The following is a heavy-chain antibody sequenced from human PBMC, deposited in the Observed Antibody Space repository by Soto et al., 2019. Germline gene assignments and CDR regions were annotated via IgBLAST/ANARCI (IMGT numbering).Heavy chain of an antibody. J-gene: IGHJ3*02. CDR2: IIPILGIA. CDR3: ARDRTGTTRGAFDI. CDR1: GGTFSSYT. D-gene: IGHD1-7*01. Sequence: QVQLVQSGAEVKKPGSSVKVSCKASGGTFSSYTISWVRQAPGQGPEWMGRIIPILGIANHAQKFQGRVTITADKSTSTAYMELSSLRSEDTAVYYCARDRTGTTRGAFDIWGQGTMVTVSS. V-gene: IGHV1-69*08.